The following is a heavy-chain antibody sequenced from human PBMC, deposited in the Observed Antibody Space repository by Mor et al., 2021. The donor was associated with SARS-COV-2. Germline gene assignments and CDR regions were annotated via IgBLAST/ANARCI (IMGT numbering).Heavy chain of an antibody. J-gene: IGHJ3*02. CDR2: IYNDGSIT. D-gene: IGHD5-18*01. Sequence: WVSGIYNDGSITRYADSVKGRFTISRDNAKNSLYMQMNSLRDEDTAIYYCVTLTALGAYRAFDI. V-gene: IGHV3-74*01. CDR3: VTLTALGAYRAFDI.